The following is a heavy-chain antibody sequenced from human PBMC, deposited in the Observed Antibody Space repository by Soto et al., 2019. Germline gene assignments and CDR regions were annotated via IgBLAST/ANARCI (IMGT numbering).Heavy chain of an antibody. D-gene: IGHD3-10*01. J-gene: IGHJ4*02. CDR2: IWYDGSNK. V-gene: IGHV3-33*01. CDR1: GFTFSSYG. CDR3: ARDYLGMVRGAQGGY. Sequence: GGSLRLSCAASGFTFSSYGMHWVRQAPGKGLEWVAVIWYDGSNKYYADSVKGRFTISRDNSKNTLYLQMNSLRAEDTAVYYCARDYLGMVRGAQGGYWGQGTLVTVSS.